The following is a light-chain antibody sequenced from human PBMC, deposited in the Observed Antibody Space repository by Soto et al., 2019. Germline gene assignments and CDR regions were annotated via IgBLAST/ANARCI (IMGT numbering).Light chain of an antibody. J-gene: IGLJ1*01. V-gene: IGLV2-14*01. Sequence: QSALTQPASVSGSPGQSITISCTGTSSDVGGYNYVSWCQQHPGKAPKLMIYDVSNRPSGVSKRFSGSKSGNTASLTISGLQAEDEADYYCSSYTSSSTLVVFGTGTKLTVL. CDR1: SSDVGGYNY. CDR3: SSYTSSSTLVV. CDR2: DVS.